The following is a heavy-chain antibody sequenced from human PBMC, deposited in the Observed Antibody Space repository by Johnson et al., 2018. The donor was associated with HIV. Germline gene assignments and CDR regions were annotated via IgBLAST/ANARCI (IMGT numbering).Heavy chain of an antibody. J-gene: IGHJ3*02. V-gene: IGHV3-30*04. CDR1: GFTFSSYA. Sequence: QVQLVESGVGVVQPGRSLRLSCAASGFTFSSYAMHWVRQAPGKGLEWVAVISYDGSNKYYADSVKGRFTISRDNSKNTLYLQMNSLRAEDTAVYYCARDRGYSYGEGAFDIWGQGTMVTVSS. CDR2: ISYDGSNK. CDR3: ARDRGYSYGEGAFDI. D-gene: IGHD5-18*01.